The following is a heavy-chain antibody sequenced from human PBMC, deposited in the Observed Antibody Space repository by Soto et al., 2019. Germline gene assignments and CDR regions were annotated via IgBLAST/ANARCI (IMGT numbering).Heavy chain of an antibody. CDR3: AKDIRGQSSAAVYNYFAP. D-gene: IGHD6-13*01. Sequence: SETLSLTCTVSGGSISSGYWSWIRQPPGKGLEWIGYIHYSGSTDYNPSLKSRVTISVDTSKNQFSLKLSSVTAADTAVYYCAKDIRGQSSAAVYNYFAPWGQGTQVTLSS. CDR1: GGSISSGY. CDR2: IHYSGST. V-gene: IGHV4-59*01. J-gene: IGHJ5*02.